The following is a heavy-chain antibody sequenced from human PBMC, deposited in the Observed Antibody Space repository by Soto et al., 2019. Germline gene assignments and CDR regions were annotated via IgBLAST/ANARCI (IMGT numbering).Heavy chain of an antibody. D-gene: IGHD2-2*01. Sequence: GGSLRLSCAASGFTFSSYSMNWVRQAPGKGLEWVSSISSSSSYIYYADSVKGRFTISRDNAKNSLYLQMNSLRAEDTAVYYCARVGCSSTSCHLDPWGQGTLVTVSS. V-gene: IGHV3-21*01. CDR2: ISSSSSYI. J-gene: IGHJ5*02. CDR3: ARVGCSSTSCHLDP. CDR1: GFTFSSYS.